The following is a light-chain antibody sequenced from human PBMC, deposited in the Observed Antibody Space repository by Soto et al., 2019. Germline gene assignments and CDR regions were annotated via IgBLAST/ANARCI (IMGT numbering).Light chain of an antibody. CDR3: GTWDDSLVSYV. J-gene: IGLJ1*01. V-gene: IGLV2-14*01. CDR2: EVS. Sequence: QSALTQPASVSGSPGQSITISCTGSSSDVGGYNYVSWYQQHPGKAPKLIIYEVSNRPSGVSNRFSGSKSGNTASLTISGLQAEDEADYYCGTWDDSLVSYVFGTGTKVTVL. CDR1: SSDVGGYNY.